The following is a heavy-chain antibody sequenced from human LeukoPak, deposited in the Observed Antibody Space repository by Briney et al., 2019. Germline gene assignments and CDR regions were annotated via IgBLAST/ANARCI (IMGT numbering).Heavy chain of an antibody. D-gene: IGHD3-10*01. Sequence: GGSLRLSCAASGFTFSSYGLHWVRQAPGKGLEWVAVISYDGSNKYYADSVKGRFTISRDSFKNTLYLQMSSLRAEDTAVYYCARTRNQIWFGELLRPPVDYWGQGTLVTVSS. J-gene: IGHJ4*02. CDR3: ARTRNQIWFGELLRPPVDY. V-gene: IGHV3-30*03. CDR1: GFTFSSYG. CDR2: ISYDGSNK.